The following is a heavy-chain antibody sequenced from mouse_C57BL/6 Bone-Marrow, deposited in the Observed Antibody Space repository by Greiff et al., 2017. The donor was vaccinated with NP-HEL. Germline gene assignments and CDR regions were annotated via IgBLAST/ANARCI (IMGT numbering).Heavy chain of an antibody. CDR3: TRKTSGFAY. Sequence: VQLQESGAELVRPGASVTLSCKASGYTFTDYEMHWVKQTPVHGLEWIGAIDPETGGTAYNQKFKGKAILTADKSSSPAYMELRSLTSEDSAVYYCTRKTSGFAYWGQGTLVTVSA. V-gene: IGHV1-15*01. CDR1: GYTFTDYE. J-gene: IGHJ3*01. CDR2: IDPETGGT.